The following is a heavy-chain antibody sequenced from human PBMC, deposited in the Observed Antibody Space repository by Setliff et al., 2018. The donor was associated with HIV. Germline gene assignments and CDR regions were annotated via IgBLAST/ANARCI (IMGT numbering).Heavy chain of an antibody. CDR2: IIPIFGTA. CDR3: ASDSPAARFEELEDHYYYFMDV. CDR1: GGPFASA. J-gene: IGHJ6*03. Sequence: SVKVSCKASGGPFASAFNWVRQVPGQGLEWMGGIIPIFGTANYAQNFGGRVTITADQSTTTSYLQLNNLRFEDTAIYYCASDSPAARFEELEDHYYYFMDVWGKGTTVTVSS. V-gene: IGHV1-69*13. D-gene: IGHD3-10*01.